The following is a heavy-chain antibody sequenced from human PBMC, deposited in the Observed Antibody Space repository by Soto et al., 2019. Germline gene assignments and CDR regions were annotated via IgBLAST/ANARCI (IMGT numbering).Heavy chain of an antibody. CDR1: GYPFTGYY. CDR2: INPISGAT. V-gene: IGHV1-2*04. CDR3: ARSASFYGMDV. Sequence: ASVKVSCKASGYPFTGYYVHWVRQAPGQGLEWMGWINPISGATNYARNFHDWVTMTRDTSVSTAYLELSRLKSDDTAVYYCARSASFYGMDVWGQGTTVTVS. J-gene: IGHJ6*02. D-gene: IGHD1-26*01.